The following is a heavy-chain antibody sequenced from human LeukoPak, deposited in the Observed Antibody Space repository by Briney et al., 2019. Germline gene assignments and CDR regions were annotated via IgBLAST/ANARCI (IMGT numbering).Heavy chain of an antibody. J-gene: IGHJ4*02. V-gene: IGHV4-4*07. CDR2: IYSSGST. CDR3: ARARGRLLLIDY. D-gene: IGHD2-15*01. CDR1: GGSFNNYY. Sequence: PSETLSLTCTVSGGSFNNYYRNWIRQPAGKGLEWIGRIYSSGSTDYNPSLKSRVTMSVDTSKNQFSLNLTSVTAADSAVYYCARARGRLLLIDYWGQGTLVTVSS.